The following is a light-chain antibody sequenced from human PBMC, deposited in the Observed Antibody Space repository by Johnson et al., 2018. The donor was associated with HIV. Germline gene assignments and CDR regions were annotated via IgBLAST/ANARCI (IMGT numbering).Light chain of an antibody. Sequence: QSVLTQPPSVSAAPGQKVTISCSGSSSNIGNNYVSWYQQLPGTAPKLIMYENNKRPSGIPDRFSGSKSGTSATLGITVLQTGDEADYYCVGWDSSLSGYVFGTGTTVTVL. CDR1: SSNIGNNY. CDR3: VGWDSSLSGYV. CDR2: ENN. J-gene: IGLJ1*01. V-gene: IGLV1-51*02.